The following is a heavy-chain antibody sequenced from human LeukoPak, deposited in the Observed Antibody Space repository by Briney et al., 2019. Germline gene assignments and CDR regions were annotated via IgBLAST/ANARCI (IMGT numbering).Heavy chain of an antibody. CDR2: IYTSGST. CDR3: ARDSGLRSAFDI. V-gene: IGHV4-61*02. J-gene: IGHJ3*02. D-gene: IGHD4-17*01. Sequence: SETLSLTCTVSGGSISSSSYYWGWIRQPAGKGLEWIGRIYTSGSTNYNPSLKSRVTMSVDTSKNQFSLKLSSVTAADTAVYYCARDSGLRSAFDIWGQGTMVTVSS. CDR1: GGSISSSSYY.